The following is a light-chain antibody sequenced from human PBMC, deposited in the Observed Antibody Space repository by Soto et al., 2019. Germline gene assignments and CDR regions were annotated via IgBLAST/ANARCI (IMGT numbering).Light chain of an antibody. CDR3: HYGNSPPWT. Sequence: EVVLTQSPGTLSLSPGEGATLSCRASQSISSYSVAWYQQKPGQPPRLLISGASSRATGIPDRFSVSGSGTDFTLSIRSLEPEDFALYYCHYGNSPPWTFGQGTKVEIK. CDR2: GAS. J-gene: IGKJ1*01. CDR1: QSISSYS. V-gene: IGKV3-20*01.